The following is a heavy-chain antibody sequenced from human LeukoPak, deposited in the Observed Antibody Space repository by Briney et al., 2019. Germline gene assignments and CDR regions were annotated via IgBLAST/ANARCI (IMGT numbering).Heavy chain of an antibody. J-gene: IGHJ5*02. Sequence: ASVKVSCKASGYTFTSYAMNWVRQAPGQGLEWMGWINTNTGNPTYAQGFTGRFVFSLDTSVSTAYLQISSLKAEDTAVYYCARDKGGSWLLRYGYNWFDPWGQGTLVTVSS. CDR3: ARDKGGSWLLRYGYNWFDP. V-gene: IGHV7-4-1*02. CDR2: INTNTGNP. CDR1: GYTFTSYA. D-gene: IGHD2-15*01.